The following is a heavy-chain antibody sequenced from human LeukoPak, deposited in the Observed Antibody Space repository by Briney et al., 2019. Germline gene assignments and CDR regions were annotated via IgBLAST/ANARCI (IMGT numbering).Heavy chain of an antibody. CDR2: IYYSGST. V-gene: IGHV4-59*01. CDR1: GGSISSYF. J-gene: IGHJ3*02. D-gene: IGHD2-15*01. Sequence: PSETLSLTCAVSGGSISSYFWSWIRQTPGKGLEWLGYIYYSGSTKYNPSLKSRVTISVDTSKNQFSLKLSSVTAADTAVYYCATMSGGALDIWGQGTMVTVSS. CDR3: ATMSGGALDI.